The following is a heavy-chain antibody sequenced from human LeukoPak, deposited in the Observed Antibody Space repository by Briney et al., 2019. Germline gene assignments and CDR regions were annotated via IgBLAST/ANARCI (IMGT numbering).Heavy chain of an antibody. D-gene: IGHD3-3*01. CDR3: AIYDFWSGYYSAIPLDY. CDR2: INPNSGVT. V-gene: IGHV1-2*02. Sequence: ASVKVSCKASGYTFTGYYMHWVRQAPGQGLEWMGWINPNSGVTNYAQKFQGRVTMTRDTSISTAYMELSRLRSDDTAVYYCAIYDFWSGYYSAIPLDYWGQGTLVTVSS. J-gene: IGHJ4*02. CDR1: GYTFTGYY.